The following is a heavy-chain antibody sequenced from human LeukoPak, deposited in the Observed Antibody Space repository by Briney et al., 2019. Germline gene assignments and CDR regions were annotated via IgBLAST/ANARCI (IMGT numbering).Heavy chain of an antibody. V-gene: IGHV1-2*02. CDR1: GYSFTGYY. Sequence: ASVKVSCKASGYSFTGYYMHWVRQAPGQGLEWVGCINPNSGGTDYAQKFQGRVTMTRDTSISTAYMELSRLRSDDTAVYYCASSGDCSSTSCYWRIWGQGTLVTVSS. J-gene: IGHJ4*02. CDR2: INPNSGGT. CDR3: ASSGDCSSTSCYWRI. D-gene: IGHD2-2*01.